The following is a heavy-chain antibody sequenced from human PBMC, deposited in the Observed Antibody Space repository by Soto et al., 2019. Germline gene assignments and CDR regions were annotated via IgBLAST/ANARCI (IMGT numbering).Heavy chain of an antibody. CDR1: GFTFSHAW. CDR3: ARESEDLTSNFDY. Sequence: PGGSLRLSCAASGFTFSHAWMSWVRQAPGKGLEWLAIIRYDGSNKYYGDSVKGRFTISRDNSNNTLYLEMNNLRAEDTAVYYCARESEDLTSNFDYWGQGTLVTVSS. CDR2: IRYDGSNK. J-gene: IGHJ4*02. V-gene: IGHV3-33*08.